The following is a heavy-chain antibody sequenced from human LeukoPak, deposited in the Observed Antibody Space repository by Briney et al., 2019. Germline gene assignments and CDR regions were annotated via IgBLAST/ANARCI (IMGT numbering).Heavy chain of an antibody. V-gene: IGHV1-2*02. Sequence: GDSVKVSCKASGYTFTDYYMHWVRQAPGQGLEWMGWINYNSGATNYAQKFQGRVTMTRDTSISTAYMVLSRLRSDDTAVYYCARASYYYDSSGYPGYYFDYWGQGTLVTVSS. J-gene: IGHJ4*02. D-gene: IGHD3-22*01. CDR1: GYTFTDYY. CDR3: ARASYYYDSSGYPGYYFDY. CDR2: INYNSGAT.